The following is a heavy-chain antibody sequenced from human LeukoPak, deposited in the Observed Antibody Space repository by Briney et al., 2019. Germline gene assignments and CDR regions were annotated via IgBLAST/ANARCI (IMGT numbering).Heavy chain of an antibody. CDR2: TS. Sequence: LETLSLTCTVSGGSMTAGDYYWGWVRQPPGTGLQWIATSYQGASLKSRVTISLDTSKNQFSLRLTSVTAADTAVYYCARDGPFGTHDYWGQGTLVTVSS. CDR3: ARDGPFGTHDY. V-gene: IGHV4-39*07. D-gene: IGHD3-16*01. CDR1: GGSMTAGDYY. J-gene: IGHJ4*02.